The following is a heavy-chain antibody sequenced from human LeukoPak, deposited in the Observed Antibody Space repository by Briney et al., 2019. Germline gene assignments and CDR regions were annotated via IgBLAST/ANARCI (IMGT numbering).Heavy chain of an antibody. Sequence: RASVKVSCKASGHTFTSYDINWVRQATGQGLEWMGWMNPNSGNTGYAQKFQGRVTITRNTSISTAYMELRSLRSDDTAVYYCARDPHPGSYLSFDYWGQGTLVTVSS. V-gene: IGHV1-8*03. CDR1: GHTFTSYD. CDR2: MNPNSGNT. J-gene: IGHJ4*02. D-gene: IGHD1-26*01. CDR3: ARDPHPGSYLSFDY.